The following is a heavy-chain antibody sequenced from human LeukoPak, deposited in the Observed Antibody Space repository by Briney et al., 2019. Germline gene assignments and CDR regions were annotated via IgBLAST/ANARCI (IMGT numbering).Heavy chain of an antibody. J-gene: IGHJ4*02. CDR2: FDPEDGET. CDR3: ARDSRTYYFDY. Sequence: ASVKVSCKVSGYTLTELSMHWVRQAPGKGLEWMGGFDPEDGETIYAQKFQDRVTMTTDTSTSTAYMDLRSLRSDDTAVYYCARDSRTYYFDYWGQGTLVTVSS. V-gene: IGHV1-24*01. CDR1: GYTLTELS. D-gene: IGHD1-7*01.